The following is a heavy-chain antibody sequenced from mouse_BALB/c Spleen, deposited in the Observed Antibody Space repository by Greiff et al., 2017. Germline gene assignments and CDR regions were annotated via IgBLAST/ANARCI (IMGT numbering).Heavy chain of an antibody. CDR3: ARGPPSTMITTWFAY. V-gene: IGHV1-63*01. CDR2: IYPGSGNT. D-gene: IGHD2-4*01. J-gene: IGHJ3*01. Sequence: VQLQQSGAELVRPGTSVKISCKASGYAFTNYWLGWVKQRPGHGLEWIGDIYPGSGNTYYNEKFKGKATLTADKSSSTAYMQLSSLTSEDSAVYFCARGPPSTMITTWFAYWGQGTLVTVSA. CDR1: GYAFTNYW.